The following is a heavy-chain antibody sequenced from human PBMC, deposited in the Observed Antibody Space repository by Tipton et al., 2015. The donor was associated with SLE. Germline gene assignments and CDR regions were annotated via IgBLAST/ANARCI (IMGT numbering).Heavy chain of an antibody. CDR1: GGSISSGGYY. D-gene: IGHD6-19*01. J-gene: IGHJ4*02. CDR2: IYYSGST. V-gene: IGHV4-31*03. Sequence: TLSLTCTVSGGSISSGGYYWSWIRQHPGKGLEWIGYIYYSGSTYYNPSLKSRVTISIDTSKNQFSLKLSSVTAADTAVYYCARDPIGSQWLVESYFDYWGQGTLVTVSS. CDR3: ARDPIGSQWLVESYFDY.